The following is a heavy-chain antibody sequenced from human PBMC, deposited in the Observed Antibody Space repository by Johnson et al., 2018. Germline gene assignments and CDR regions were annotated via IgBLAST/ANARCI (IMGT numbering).Heavy chain of an antibody. V-gene: IGHV3-30*18. CDR2: ISYDGSNK. CDR3: AKDHLVFQEYFQH. Sequence: QVQLVESGGGLVQPGGSLRLSCAASGFTFSSYWMSWVRQAPGKGLEWVAVISYDGSNKYYADSVKGRFTISRDISKNTLYLQMNSLRAEDTAVYYCAKDHLVFQEYFQHWGQGTLVTVSS. D-gene: IGHD2-21*01. CDR1: GFTFSSYW. J-gene: IGHJ1*01.